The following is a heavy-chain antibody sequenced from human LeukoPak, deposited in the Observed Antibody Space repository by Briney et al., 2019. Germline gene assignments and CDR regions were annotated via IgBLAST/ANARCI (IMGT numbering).Heavy chain of an antibody. Sequence: SVKVSCKASGGTFISYAISWVRQAPGRGLEWMGRIIPIFGTANYAQKFQGRVTITTDESTCTAYMELRSLRYEDTAVYYCARRSSSSVGFYYWGQGTLVTVSS. CDR1: GGTFISYA. D-gene: IGHD6-6*01. V-gene: IGHV1-69*05. J-gene: IGHJ4*02. CDR3: ARRSSSSVGFYY. CDR2: IIPIFGTA.